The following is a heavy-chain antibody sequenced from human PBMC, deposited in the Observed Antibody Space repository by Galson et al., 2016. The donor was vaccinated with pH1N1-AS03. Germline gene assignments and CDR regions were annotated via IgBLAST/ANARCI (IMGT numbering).Heavy chain of an antibody. CDR1: GFSLTTRGVG. D-gene: IGHD3-3*01. V-gene: IGHV2-5*01. CDR2: IYWTEGK. J-gene: IGHJ4*02. Sequence: PALVKPTQTLTLTCTFSGFSLTTRGVGVGWIRQPPGKALEWLALIYWTEGKHYSPSLQSRLAITMDTSKNHVLLTMTNMDPVDTGTYYCARVPRLWIGFDSWGQGTLVTVSS. CDR3: ARVPRLWIGFDS.